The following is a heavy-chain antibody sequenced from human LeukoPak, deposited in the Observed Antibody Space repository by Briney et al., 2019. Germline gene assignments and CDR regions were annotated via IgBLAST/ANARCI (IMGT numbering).Heavy chain of an antibody. J-gene: IGHJ5*02. CDR1: GDSVSSNSAA. V-gene: IGHV6-1*01. CDR3: ARNIAVAPPRHYGWFDP. Sequence: SQTLSLTCAISGDSVSSNSAAWNWIRQSPSRGLEWLGRTYYRSKWYNDYAVSVKSRITINPDTSKNQFSLQLNSVTPEDTAVYYCARNIAVAPPRHYGWFDPWGQGTLVTVSS. CDR2: TYYRSKWYN. D-gene: IGHD6-19*01.